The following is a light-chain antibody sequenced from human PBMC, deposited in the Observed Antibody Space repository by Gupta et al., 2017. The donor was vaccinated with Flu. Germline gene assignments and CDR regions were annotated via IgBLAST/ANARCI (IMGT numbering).Light chain of an antibody. CDR3: QAYDSLSDSKV. CDR1: RSNLGAVYD. Sequence: QSVLTQPPSVSAAAGQRVTISCTGGRSNLGAVYDVHWYLQTPGTVPKLLIFANNRRPSGVPARFSASMFGSSAALTITWLQPEDEGDYYCQAYDSLSDSKVFGGGTKVTVL. CDR2: ANN. J-gene: IGLJ2*01. V-gene: IGLV1-40*01.